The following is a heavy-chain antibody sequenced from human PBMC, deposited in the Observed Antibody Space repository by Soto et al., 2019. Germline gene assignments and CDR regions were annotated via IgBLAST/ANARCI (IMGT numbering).Heavy chain of an antibody. CDR1: GFTFSSYA. Sequence: GGSLRLSCAASGFTFSSYAMSWVRQAPGKGLEWVSAISGSGGSTYYADSVKGRSTISRDNSKNTLYLQMNSLRAEYTAVYYCAKEGLSIAAHLNWFDPWGQGTLVTVSS. CDR3: AKEGLSIAAHLNWFDP. D-gene: IGHD6-6*01. CDR2: ISGSGGST. J-gene: IGHJ5*02. V-gene: IGHV3-23*01.